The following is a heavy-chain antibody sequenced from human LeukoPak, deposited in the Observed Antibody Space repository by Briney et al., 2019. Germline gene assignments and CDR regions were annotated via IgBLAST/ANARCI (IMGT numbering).Heavy chain of an antibody. CDR2: MNGDGSSS. D-gene: IGHD6-19*01. CDR1: EFTFSNYW. V-gene: IGHV3-74*01. J-gene: IGHJ6*02. Sequence: GGSLRLSCAASEFTFSNYWVHWVRQAPGKGLVWVSRMNGDGSSSTYADSVKGRFTISRDNAKNTLYLQMNSLRAEDTAVYYCARDGRGIPVAGTKYYYYGMDVWGQGTTVTVSS. CDR3: ARDGRGIPVAGTKYYYYGMDV.